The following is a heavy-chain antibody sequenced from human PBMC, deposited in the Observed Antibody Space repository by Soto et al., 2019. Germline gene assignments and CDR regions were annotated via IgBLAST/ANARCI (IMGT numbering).Heavy chain of an antibody. Sequence: SETLSLTCTVSGGSISNYYWSWIRQPPGKGLEWIGYIYYSGSTNYNPSLKSRVTISVDTSKNQFSLKLSSVTAADTAVYYCARAHGDYGARWTSHDYWGQGTQVTVSS. CDR2: IYYSGST. CDR3: ARAHGDYGARWTSHDY. CDR1: GGSISNYY. V-gene: IGHV4-59*01. D-gene: IGHD4-17*01. J-gene: IGHJ4*02.